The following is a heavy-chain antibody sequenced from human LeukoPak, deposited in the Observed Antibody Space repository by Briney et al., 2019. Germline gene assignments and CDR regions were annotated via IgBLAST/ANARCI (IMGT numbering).Heavy chain of an antibody. Sequence: SETLSLTCAVSGGSISSSNWWSWVRQPPGKGLEWIGEIYHSGSTNYNPSLKSRVTISVDKSKNQFSLKLSSVTAADTAVYYCARGLGYYDSSGHDYWGQGTLVTVSS. CDR3: ARGLGYYDSSGHDY. CDR2: IYHSGST. CDR1: GGSISSSNW. J-gene: IGHJ4*02. V-gene: IGHV4-4*02. D-gene: IGHD3-22*01.